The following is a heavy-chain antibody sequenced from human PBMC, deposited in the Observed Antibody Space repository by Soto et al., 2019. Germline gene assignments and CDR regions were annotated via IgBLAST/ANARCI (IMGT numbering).Heavy chain of an antibody. Sequence: PGGSLRLSCAASGFTFSSYGMHWVRQAPGKGLEWVAVIWYDGSNKYYADSVKGRFTISRDNSKNTLYLQMNSLRAEDTAVYYCARDARGDGYNLDAFDIWGQGTMVTVSS. D-gene: IGHD5-12*01. CDR2: IWYDGSNK. CDR3: ARDARGDGYNLDAFDI. V-gene: IGHV3-33*01. CDR1: GFTFSSYG. J-gene: IGHJ3*02.